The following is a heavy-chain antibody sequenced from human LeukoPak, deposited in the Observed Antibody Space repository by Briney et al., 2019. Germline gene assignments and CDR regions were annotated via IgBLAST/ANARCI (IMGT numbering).Heavy chain of an antibody. D-gene: IGHD3-10*01. CDR3: ATHSYYYGSGSYPHYLDY. J-gene: IGHJ4*02. CDR2: ISWNSVNI. V-gene: IGHV3-9*01. Sequence: PGRSLRLSCAASGFTLDDYAMHWVRQAPGKGLEWVSGISWNSVNIGYVDSVKGRFTISRDNAKNSLYLQMNSLRAEDTALYYCATHSYYYGSGSYPHYLDYWGQGTLVTVSS. CDR1: GFTLDDYA.